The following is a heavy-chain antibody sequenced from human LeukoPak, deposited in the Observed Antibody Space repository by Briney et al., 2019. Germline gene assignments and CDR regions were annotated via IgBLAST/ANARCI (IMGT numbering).Heavy chain of an antibody. CDR3: ARAAYSYGYGGFDP. Sequence: GGSLRLSCAASGFTFSSYAMHWVRQAPGKGLEWVAVISYDGSNKYYADSVKGRFTISRDNSKNTLYLQMNSLRAEDTVVYYCARAAYSYGYGGFDPWGQGTLVTVSS. CDR1: GFTFSSYA. D-gene: IGHD5-18*01. J-gene: IGHJ5*02. V-gene: IGHV3-30*04. CDR2: ISYDGSNK.